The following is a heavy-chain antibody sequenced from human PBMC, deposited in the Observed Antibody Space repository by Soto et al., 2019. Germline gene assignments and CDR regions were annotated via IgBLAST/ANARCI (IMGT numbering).Heavy chain of an antibody. CDR2: IYYSGTT. Sequence: SETLSLTCTVSGGSIINYYWSWIRQPPGKGLEWIGYIYYSGTTSYNPSLRSRVTISVDTSKNQFSLKLSSVTAADTAVYYCARHVPYCSSTSHYADGMDVWSQGTTVTVSS. J-gene: IGHJ6*02. CDR1: GGSIINYY. V-gene: IGHV4-59*08. D-gene: IGHD2-2*01. CDR3: ARHVPYCSSTSHYADGMDV.